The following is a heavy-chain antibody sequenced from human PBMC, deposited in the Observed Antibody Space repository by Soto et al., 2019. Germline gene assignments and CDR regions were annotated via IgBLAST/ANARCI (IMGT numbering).Heavy chain of an antibody. CDR3: ARVQWLLGSYYFAY. Sequence: QLQLQESGSGLVKPSQTLSLTCAVSGGSISSGGYYWSWIRQPPGKGLEWIGYIYHSGSTYYNPSLMSLVTISVDRSKNQFSLKLSSVTAADTAGYYCARVQWLLGSYYFAYWGQGTLVTVSS. CDR2: IYHSGST. J-gene: IGHJ4*02. V-gene: IGHV4-30-2*01. D-gene: IGHD3-22*01. CDR1: GGSISSGGYY.